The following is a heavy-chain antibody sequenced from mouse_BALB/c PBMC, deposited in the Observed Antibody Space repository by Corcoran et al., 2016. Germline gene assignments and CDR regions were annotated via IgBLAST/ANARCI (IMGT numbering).Heavy chain of an antibody. J-gene: IGHJ3*01. V-gene: IGHV14-3*02. CDR3: ARHGSSYPFAY. CDR1: GFNIKDTY. D-gene: IGHD1-1*01. Sequence: EVQLQQSGAELVKPGASVKLSYTASGFNIKDTYMHWVKQRPEQGLEWIGRIDPANGNTKYDPKFQGKATITADTSSNTAYLQLSGLTSEDTAVYYCARHGSSYPFAYWGQGTLVTVSA. CDR2: IDPANGNT.